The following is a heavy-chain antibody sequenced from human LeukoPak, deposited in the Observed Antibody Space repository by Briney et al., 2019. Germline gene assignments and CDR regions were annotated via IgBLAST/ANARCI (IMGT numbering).Heavy chain of an antibody. CDR2: THRSGDT. CDR3: ATRHHSRTYMVPLDS. J-gene: IGHJ4*02. D-gene: IGHD3-10*01. CDR1: GVSISSDNW. V-gene: IGHV4-4*02. Sequence: SGTLSLTCAVYGVSISSDNWWTWVRQPPGKGLEWIGETHRSGDTKYNPSLNGRVTISMDNSKNQLSLNLISVAAADTAIYFCATRHHSRTYMVPLDSWGQGTLVTVSS.